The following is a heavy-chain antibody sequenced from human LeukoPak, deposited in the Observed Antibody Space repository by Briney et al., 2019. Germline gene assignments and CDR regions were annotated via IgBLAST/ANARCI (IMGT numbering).Heavy chain of an antibody. CDR1: GASVSSGSYY. CDR2: IYYSGST. Sequence: PSETLSLTCTVSGASVSSGSYYWSWLRQPPGKGLEWIGYIYYSGSTNYNPSLKSRVTISVDTSKNQFSLKLSSVTAADTAVYYCARDAAYGLRYYYGMDVWGQGTTVTVSS. CDR3: ARDAAYGLRYYYGMDV. V-gene: IGHV4-61*01. D-gene: IGHD4-17*01. J-gene: IGHJ6*02.